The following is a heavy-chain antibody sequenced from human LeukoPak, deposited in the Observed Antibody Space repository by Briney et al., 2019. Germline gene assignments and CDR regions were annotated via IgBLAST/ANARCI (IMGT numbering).Heavy chain of an antibody. CDR1: GYTFTGYY. CDR3: ARGPLAVAGSPLFY. Sequence: ASVKVSCKASGYTFTGYYMHWVRQAPGQGLEWMGWISAYNGNTNYAQKVQGRVTLTTDTSTSTAYMELTRLRSDDTAVYYCARGPLAVAGSPLFYWGQGTLVTVSS. V-gene: IGHV1-18*04. CDR2: ISAYNGNT. J-gene: IGHJ4*02. D-gene: IGHD6-13*01.